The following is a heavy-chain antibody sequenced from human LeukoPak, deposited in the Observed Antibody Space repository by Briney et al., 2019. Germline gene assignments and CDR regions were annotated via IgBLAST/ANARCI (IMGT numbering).Heavy chain of an antibody. CDR3: AKMGPLRYYFDY. V-gene: IGHV3-30*18. D-gene: IGHD4-17*01. Sequence: GGSLRLSCAASGFTFSSYGMHWVRQAPGKGLEWVAVISYDGSNKYYADSEKGRFTISRDNSKNTLYLQTNSLRAEDTAVYYCAKMGPLRYYFDYWGQGTLVTVSS. CDR2: ISYDGSNK. J-gene: IGHJ4*02. CDR1: GFTFSSYG.